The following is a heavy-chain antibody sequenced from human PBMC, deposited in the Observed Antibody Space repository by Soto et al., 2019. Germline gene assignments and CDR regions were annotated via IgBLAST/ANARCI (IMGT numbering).Heavy chain of an antibody. V-gene: IGHV4-59*01. CDR2: IWYRGTT. D-gene: IGHD3-9*01. CDR3: ARDRSGYYDILTGYYSSFDY. J-gene: IGHJ4*02. Sequence: SETLSLTCNVSGDSISSGYWSWIRQPPGKTLEWIGYIWYRGTTEYNPSLKSRVTISIDTTANQFSLDLTSVSAADTAVYYCARDRSGYYDILTGYYSSFDYWGQGTLVTVSS. CDR1: GDSISSGY.